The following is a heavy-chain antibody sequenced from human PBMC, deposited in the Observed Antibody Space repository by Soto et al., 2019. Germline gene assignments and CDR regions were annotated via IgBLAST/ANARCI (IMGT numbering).Heavy chain of an antibody. CDR2: LSHSGST. CDR1: GGSIRSGGYS. CDR3: ARGGSPGLCLGFDY. Sequence: QLQLQESGSGLVTPSQTLSLTCAVSGGSIRSGGYSWSCIRQPPGKGLEWIGYLSHSGSTYYNPSLKSRVTISVDRSKNHFSLKLSSVTAADTAVYYCARGGSPGLCLGFDYWGQGTLVTVSS. J-gene: IGHJ4*02. V-gene: IGHV4-30-2*01. D-gene: IGHD1-26*01.